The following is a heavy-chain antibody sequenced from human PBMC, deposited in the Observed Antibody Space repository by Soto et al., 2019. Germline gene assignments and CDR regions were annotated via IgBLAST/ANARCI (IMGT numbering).Heavy chain of an antibody. CDR2: IIPILGIA. D-gene: IGHD2-2*01. Sequence: SVKVSCKASGGTFSSYTISWVRQAPGQGLEWMGRIIPILGIANYAQKFQGRVTITADKSTSTAYMELSSLRSEDTAVYYCARDSGYCISTSCSPLLGWWGQGTLVTVSS. J-gene: IGHJ4*02. CDR3: ARDSGYCISTSCSPLLGW. V-gene: IGHV1-69*04. CDR1: GGTFSSYT.